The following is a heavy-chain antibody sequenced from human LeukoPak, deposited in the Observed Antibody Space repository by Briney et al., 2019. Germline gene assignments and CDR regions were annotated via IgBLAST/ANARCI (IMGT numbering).Heavy chain of an antibody. V-gene: IGHV4-61*02. D-gene: IGHD3-22*01. CDR3: ARGPYSYDSSGAFDI. CDR2: ISSSGST. Sequence: SETLSPTCTVSGDSISSGDYYWSWIRQPAGKGLEWIRRISSSGSTNYNPSLKSRVTISVDTSKNQFSLKLSSVTAADTAVYFCARGPYSYDSSGAFDIWGQGTMVTVSS. CDR1: GDSISSGDYY. J-gene: IGHJ3*02.